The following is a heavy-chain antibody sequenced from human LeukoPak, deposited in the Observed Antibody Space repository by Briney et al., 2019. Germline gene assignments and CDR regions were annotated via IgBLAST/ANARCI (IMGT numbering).Heavy chain of an antibody. V-gene: IGHV4-4*07. Sequence: SETLSLTCTVLGASISSYYWSWIRQPAGKALEWIGRIYVTGSTTYNPSLESRVTMSLDTSKNHFSLKLRSVTAADTAVYYCARDSGTTGEVKFDPWGQGTLVTVSS. CDR2: IYVTGST. J-gene: IGHJ5*02. D-gene: IGHD1-7*01. CDR3: ARDSGTTGEVKFDP. CDR1: GASISSYY.